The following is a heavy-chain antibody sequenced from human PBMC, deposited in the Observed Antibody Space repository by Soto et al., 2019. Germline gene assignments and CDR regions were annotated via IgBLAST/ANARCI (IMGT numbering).Heavy chain of an antibody. D-gene: IGHD2-2*01. CDR1: GFTFNSYW. J-gene: IGHJ4*02. CDR2: INSDGSST. CDR3: ARVETCSSTSCYSVFDY. Sequence: EVQLVESGGGLVQPGGSLRLSCAASGFTFNSYWMHWVRQAPGKGLVWVSRINSDGSSTTYADSVKGRFTIPRDNAKNTLYLQMNSLRAEDTAVYYCARVETCSSTSCYSVFDYWGQGTLVTVSS. V-gene: IGHV3-74*03.